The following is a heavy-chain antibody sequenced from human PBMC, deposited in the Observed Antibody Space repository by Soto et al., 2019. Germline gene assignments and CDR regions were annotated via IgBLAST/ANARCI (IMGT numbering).Heavy chain of an antibody. CDR2: IYYSGST. CDR1: GGSISSGDYY. J-gene: IGHJ4*02. V-gene: IGHV4-30-4*01. CDR3: ARVSGTNYYDSSGYPDY. D-gene: IGHD3-22*01. Sequence: PSETLSLTCTVSGGSISSGDYYWSWIRQPPGKGLEWIGYIYYSGSTYYNPSLKSRVTISVDTSKNQFSLKLSSVTAADTAVYYCARVSGTNYYDSSGYPDYWGQGTLVTVSS.